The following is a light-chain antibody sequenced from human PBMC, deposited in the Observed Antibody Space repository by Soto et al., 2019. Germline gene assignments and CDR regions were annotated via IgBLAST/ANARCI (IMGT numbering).Light chain of an antibody. Sequence: EIVLTQSPATLSLSPRERATLSCRASQSVSSYLAWYQQKPGQAPRLLIYDASNRATGIPARFSGSGSGTDFTLTISSLEPEDFATYYCQHYNSYSEAFGQGTKVDIK. CDR2: DAS. V-gene: IGKV3-11*01. CDR3: QHYNSYSEA. J-gene: IGKJ1*01. CDR1: QSVSSY.